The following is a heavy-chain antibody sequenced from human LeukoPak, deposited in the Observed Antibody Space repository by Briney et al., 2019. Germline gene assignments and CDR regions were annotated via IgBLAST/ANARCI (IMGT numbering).Heavy chain of an antibody. V-gene: IGHV3-21*01. D-gene: IGHD3-22*01. Sequence: GGSLRLSCAASGFTFSSYSMNWVRRAPGKGLEWVSSISSSSSYIYYADSVKGRFTISRDNAKNSLYLQMNSLRAEDTAVYYCARDSHSSGYYCIDYWGQGTLVTVSS. CDR1: GFTFSSYS. CDR2: ISSSSSYI. J-gene: IGHJ4*02. CDR3: ARDSHSSGYYCIDY.